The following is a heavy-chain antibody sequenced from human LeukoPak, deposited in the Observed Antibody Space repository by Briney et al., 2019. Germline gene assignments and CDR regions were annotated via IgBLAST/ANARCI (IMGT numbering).Heavy chain of an antibody. V-gene: IGHV3-13*01. CDR2: IGPAGDT. J-gene: IGHJ4*02. CDR3: ARAGAASGLDY. Sequence: GSLRLSCAASGFPFSSFDIHWVRQPTGKGLEWVSVIGPAGDTYYVGSVKGRFTVSRDSARNSLYLQMNSLRAGDTAIYYCARAGAASGLDYWGRGTLVTVSS. CDR1: GFPFSSFD. D-gene: IGHD3-3*01.